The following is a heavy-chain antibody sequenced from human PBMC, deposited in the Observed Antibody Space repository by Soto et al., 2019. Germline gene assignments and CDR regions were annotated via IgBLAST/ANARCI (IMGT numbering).Heavy chain of an antibody. CDR3: ATPGAYCSSTSCYATFDY. V-gene: IGHV4-39*01. D-gene: IGHD2-2*01. CDR2: IYYSGST. J-gene: IGHJ4*02. CDR1: GGSISGSSYY. Sequence: PSETLSLTCTVSGGSISGSSYYWGWIRQPPGKGLEWIGSIYYSGSTYYNPSLKSRVTISVDTSKNQFSLKLSSVTAADTAVYYCATPGAYCSSTSCYATFDYWGQGTLVTVSS.